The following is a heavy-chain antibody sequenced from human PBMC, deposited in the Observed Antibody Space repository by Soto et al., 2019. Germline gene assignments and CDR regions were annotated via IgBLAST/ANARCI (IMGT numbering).Heavy chain of an antibody. CDR2: ISSNGGST. J-gene: IGHJ4*02. CDR3: AKSPGMYYYDSSGYYHYDY. V-gene: IGHV3-64*04. D-gene: IGHD3-22*01. Sequence: GESLRLSCSASGFTFSSYAMHWVRQAPGKGLEYVSAISSNGGSTYYADSVKGRFTISRDNSKNTLYLQMNSLRAEDTAVYYCAKSPGMYYYDSSGYYHYDYWGQGTLVTVSS. CDR1: GFTFSSYA.